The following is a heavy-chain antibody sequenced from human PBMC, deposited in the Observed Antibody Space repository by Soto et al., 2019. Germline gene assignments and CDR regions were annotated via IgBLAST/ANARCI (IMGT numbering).Heavy chain of an antibody. Sequence: EVQLVESGGGLVKPGGSLRLSCAASGFTFSSYSMNWVRQAPGKGLEWVSSISSSSSYIYYADSVKGRFTISRDNAKNSLYLQMNSLRAEDTAVYYCAFAGSGSYSNVPDAFDIRGQGTMVTVSS. D-gene: IGHD3-10*01. CDR1: GFTFSSYS. CDR3: AFAGSGSYSNVPDAFDI. CDR2: ISSSSSYI. J-gene: IGHJ3*02. V-gene: IGHV3-21*01.